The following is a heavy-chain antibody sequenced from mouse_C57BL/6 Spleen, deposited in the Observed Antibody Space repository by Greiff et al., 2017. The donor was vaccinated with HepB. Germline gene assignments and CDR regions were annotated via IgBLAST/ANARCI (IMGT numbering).Heavy chain of an antibody. Sequence: QVQLQQPGAELVKPGASVKLSCKASGYTFTSYWMRWVKQRPGQGLEWIGMIHPNSGSTNYNEKFKSKATLTVDKSSSTAYMQLSSLTSEDSAVYYCAPGGYGNYVYFDYWGQGTTLTVSS. D-gene: IGHD2-1*01. V-gene: IGHV1-64*01. CDR1: GYTFTSYW. J-gene: IGHJ2*01. CDR3: APGGYGNYVYFDY. CDR2: IHPNSGST.